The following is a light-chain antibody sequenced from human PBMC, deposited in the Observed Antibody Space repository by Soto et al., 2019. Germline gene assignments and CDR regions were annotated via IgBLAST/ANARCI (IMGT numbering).Light chain of an antibody. J-gene: IGLJ2*01. CDR1: SSNIGAGYD. Sequence: QSVLPQPPSVSGAPGQRVTISCTGSSSNIGAGYDVHWYQQLPGTAPKLHIYGNSNRPSGVPDRFSGSKSGTSASLAITGLQAEDEADYYCQSYDSSLREVFGGGTKLTVL. CDR2: GNS. CDR3: QSYDSSLREV. V-gene: IGLV1-40*01.